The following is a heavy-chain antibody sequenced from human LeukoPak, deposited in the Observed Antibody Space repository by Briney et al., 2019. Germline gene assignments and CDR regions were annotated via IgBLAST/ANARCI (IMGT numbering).Heavy chain of an antibody. CDR2: VCHSGPT. Sequence: SETLSLTCTVSGGSISGCSYYWSWIRQPPGKGLEFIGSVCHSGPTYYSPSLRSRVTMSVDTSQNQFSPRLNSVTAADTAMYYCARGRVTGTSGYWGQGTLVTVSS. J-gene: IGHJ4*02. V-gene: IGHV4-39*01. CDR1: GGSISGCSYY. CDR3: ARGRVTGTSGY. D-gene: IGHD1-7*01.